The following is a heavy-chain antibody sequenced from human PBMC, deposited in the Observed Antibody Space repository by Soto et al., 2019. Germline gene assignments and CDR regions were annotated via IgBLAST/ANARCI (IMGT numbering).Heavy chain of an antibody. V-gene: IGHV3-23*01. CDR3: ARGGYYDSSGHYSPLGFDY. Sequence: GGSLRLSCAASGFTFNIYAMTWVRQAPGKGLEWVSAISRYGDCTYYAGSVGGRFTISRNNADNTLYLQMSSLRADDTSVYYCARGGYYDSSGHYSPLGFDYWGPGTLVTVSS. J-gene: IGHJ4*02. CDR2: ISRYGDCT. D-gene: IGHD3-22*01. CDR1: GFTFNIYA.